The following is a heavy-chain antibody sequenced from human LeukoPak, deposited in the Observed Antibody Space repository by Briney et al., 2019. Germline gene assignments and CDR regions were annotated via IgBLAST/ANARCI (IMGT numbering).Heavy chain of an antibody. V-gene: IGHV3-33*01. CDR2: LVYDERN. CDR3: ARDLSAAYDF. Sequence: QPGGSLRLSCAASGFPFSSYGMHWVRQAPGKGLEWVVRLVYDERNDYANSVKGRFTISRDNSKNTLYLQMDNLRVDDTAVYYCARDLSAAYDFWGQGILVTVSS. D-gene: IGHD2-21*01. CDR1: GFPFSSYG. J-gene: IGHJ4*02.